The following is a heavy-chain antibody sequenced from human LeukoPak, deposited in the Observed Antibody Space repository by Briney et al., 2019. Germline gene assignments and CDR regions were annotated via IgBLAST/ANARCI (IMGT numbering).Heavy chain of an antibody. D-gene: IGHD3-16*01. CDR1: GGAISNYL. Sequence: SETLSLTCTVSGGAISNYLWCWIRQPAGKGLEWIGRVSTTGSSNFNPSLKSRVIMSADTSRNQFSLKLHYVTAADSALYFCAIDDLVWCGGSNMFDPWGQGVLVTVSS. CDR2: VSTTGSS. V-gene: IGHV4-4*07. J-gene: IGHJ5*02. CDR3: AIDDLVWCGGSNMFDP.